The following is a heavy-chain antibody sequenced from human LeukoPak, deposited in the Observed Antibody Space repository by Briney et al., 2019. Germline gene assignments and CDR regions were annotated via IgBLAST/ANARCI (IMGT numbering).Heavy chain of an antibody. V-gene: IGHV1-18*01. D-gene: IGHD6-19*01. CDR2: ISAYNGNT. CDR3: ARYIAVAGTAVY. J-gene: IGHJ4*02. Sequence: ASVKVSCKASGYTFTGYGISWVRQAPGQGLEWMGWISAYNGNTNYAQKLQGRVTMTTDTSTSTAYMELRSLRSDDTAVYYCARYIAVAGTAVYWGQGTLVTVSS. CDR1: GYTFTGYG.